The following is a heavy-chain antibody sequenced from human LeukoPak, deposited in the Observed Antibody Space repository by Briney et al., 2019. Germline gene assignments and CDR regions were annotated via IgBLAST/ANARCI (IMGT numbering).Heavy chain of an antibody. CDR1: GFTFSNYN. V-gene: IGHV3-48*01. CDR2: IGSSSSPI. D-gene: IGHD4-17*01. J-gene: IGHJ3*02. Sequence: PGVSLRLSCAASGFTFSNYNINWVRQAPGKGLEWVSFIGSSSSPIYYADSVKGRFTVSRDNAKNSLYLQMNSLRAEDTAVYYCARDVFAGDYDAFDIWGQGTMVTVSS. CDR3: ARDVFAGDYDAFDI.